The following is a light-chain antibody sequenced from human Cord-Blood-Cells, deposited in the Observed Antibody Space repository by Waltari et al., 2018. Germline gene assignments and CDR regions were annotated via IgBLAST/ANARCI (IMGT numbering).Light chain of an antibody. CDR3: CSYAGSSTWV. J-gene: IGLJ3*02. Sequence: QSALTQPASVSGSPGQSITISCTGTSSDVGCYNLVSWYQQHPGKAPTLMIYECSKRPSGFSNRFSGSKSGNTAYLTISGLQAEDEADYYCCSYAGSSTWVFGGGPKLTVL. CDR1: SSDVGCYNL. V-gene: IGLV2-23*01. CDR2: ECS.